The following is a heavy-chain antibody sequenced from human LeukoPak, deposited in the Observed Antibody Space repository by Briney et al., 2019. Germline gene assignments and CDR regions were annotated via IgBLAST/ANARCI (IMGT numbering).Heavy chain of an antibody. Sequence: ASVKVSCKASGYTFTDNYMHWVRQAPGQGLEWMGWINPNSGGTNYAQKFQGRVTMTRDTSISTAYMELSRLRSDDTAVYYCARNEQQLVLGNWFGPWGQGTLVTVSS. CDR1: GYTFTDNY. V-gene: IGHV1-2*02. J-gene: IGHJ5*02. CDR2: INPNSGGT. D-gene: IGHD6-13*01. CDR3: ARNEQQLVLGNWFGP.